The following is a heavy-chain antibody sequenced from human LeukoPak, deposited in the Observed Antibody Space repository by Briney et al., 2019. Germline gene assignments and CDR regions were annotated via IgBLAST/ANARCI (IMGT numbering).Heavy chain of an antibody. Sequence: GGSLRLSCAASGFTVSSNYMSWVRQAPGKGLEWVSVIYSGGSTYYADSVKGRFTISRDNSKNTLYLQMNSLRAEDTAVYYCARGGNHYYYYGMDVWGQGTTVTVSS. J-gene: IGHJ6*02. CDR2: IYSGGST. CDR1: GFTVSSNY. D-gene: IGHD4-23*01. V-gene: IGHV3-53*01. CDR3: ARGGNHYYYYGMDV.